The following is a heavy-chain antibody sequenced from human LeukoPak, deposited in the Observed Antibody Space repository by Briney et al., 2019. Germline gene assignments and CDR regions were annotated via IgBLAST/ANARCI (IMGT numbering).Heavy chain of an antibody. D-gene: IGHD3-22*01. CDR1: GGSFSGYY. Sequence: SETLSLTCAVYGGSFSGYYWSWIRQPPGKGLEWIGEINHSGSTNYNPSLKSRVTISVDTSKNQFSLKLSSVTAADTAVYYCARIRQFAYYYDSSGLAGMDVWGQGTTVTASS. V-gene: IGHV4-34*01. CDR2: INHSGST. CDR3: ARIRQFAYYYDSSGLAGMDV. J-gene: IGHJ6*02.